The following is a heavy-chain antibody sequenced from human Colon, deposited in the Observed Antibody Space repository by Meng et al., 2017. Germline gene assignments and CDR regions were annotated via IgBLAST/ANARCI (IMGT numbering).Heavy chain of an antibody. V-gene: IGHV4-34*01. J-gene: IGHJ5*02. Sequence: QVQLQEWGAGRLRASEALSLTCAFYGGSFSGYYWSWIRQPPGKGLEWIGEINHSGSTNYNPSLKSRVTISVDTSKNQFSLKLSSVTAADTAVYYCARGRYSGYLPWGQGTLVTVSS. CDR1: GGSFSGYY. D-gene: IGHD5-12*01. CDR3: ARGRYSGYLP. CDR2: INHSGST.